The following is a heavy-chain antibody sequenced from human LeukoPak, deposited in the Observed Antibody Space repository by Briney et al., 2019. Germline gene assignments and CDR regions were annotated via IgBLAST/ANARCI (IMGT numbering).Heavy chain of an antibody. CDR3: ARARGISAAVHY. CDR2: IYYTGTT. J-gene: IGHJ4*02. Sequence: SETLSLTCSVSGGSINSYYWTWIRQPPEKGLEWIGYIYYTGTTNYNPSLESRVTMSVDTSKNQFSLKLSSVTAADTAVYYCARARGISAAVHYWGQGTLVTVSS. V-gene: IGHV4-59*01. D-gene: IGHD6-13*01. CDR1: GGSINSYY.